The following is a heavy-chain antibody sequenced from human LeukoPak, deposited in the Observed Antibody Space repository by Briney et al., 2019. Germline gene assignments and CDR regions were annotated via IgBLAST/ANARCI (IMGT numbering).Heavy chain of an antibody. Sequence: GGSLRLSCAASGFIVSDHYMDWVRQAPGKGLEWVGRTKNKVNGFTTTYAASVIGRFTISRDESKNSLYLQMNSLKTEDTAVDSCVRETSGSFDFWGQGTLVTVSS. CDR2: TKNKVNGFTT. D-gene: IGHD3-10*01. J-gene: IGHJ4*02. V-gene: IGHV3-72*01. CDR3: VRETSGSFDF. CDR1: GFIVSDHY.